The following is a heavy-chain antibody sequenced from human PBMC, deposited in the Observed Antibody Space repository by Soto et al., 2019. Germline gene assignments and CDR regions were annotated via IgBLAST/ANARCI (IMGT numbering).Heavy chain of an antibody. CDR1: GYTFTSYG. D-gene: IGHD5-12*01. CDR2: ISANNGNT. CDR3: ARDGLVATITNEFYYKYGMAV. Sequence: QVQLVQSGAEVKKPGASVKVSCKASGYTFTSYGISWVRQAPGQGLEWMGWISANNGNTNYAQNIQGRVTMTTDTSTSTAYMELRSLRSDDTALYFCARDGLVATITNEFYYKYGMAVWGQGTTVNVSS. V-gene: IGHV1-18*01. J-gene: IGHJ6*02.